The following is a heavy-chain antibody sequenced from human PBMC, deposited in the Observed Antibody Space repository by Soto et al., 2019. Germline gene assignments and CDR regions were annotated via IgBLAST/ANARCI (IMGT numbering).Heavy chain of an antibody. CDR1: GGSFSGYY. CDR2: INYSGNT. CDR3: ARHHVRGRTIVGAAEY. D-gene: IGHD1-26*01. Sequence: SETLSLTCAVYGGSFSGYYWSWIRQPPGKGLEWIGEINYSGNTNYNPSLKSRVSISVDTSKNQLFLNMSSVTAADTAMYYCARHHVRGRTIVGAAEYWGQGTLVTVSS. V-gene: IGHV4-34*01. J-gene: IGHJ4*02.